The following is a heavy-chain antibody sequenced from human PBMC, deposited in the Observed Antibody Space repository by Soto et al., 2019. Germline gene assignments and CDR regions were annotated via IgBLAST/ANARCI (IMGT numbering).Heavy chain of an antibody. J-gene: IGHJ5*02. V-gene: IGHV4-30-2*01. CDR3: ARALRYYDSSGYPTDNWFDP. CDR2: IYHSGST. D-gene: IGHD3-22*01. CDR1: GGSISSGGYS. Sequence: SETLSLTCAVSGGSISSGGYSWSWIRQPPGKGLEWIGYIYHSGSTYYNPSLKSRVTISVDRSKNQFSLKLSSVTAADTAVYYCARALRYYDSSGYPTDNWFDPWGQGTLVTVSS.